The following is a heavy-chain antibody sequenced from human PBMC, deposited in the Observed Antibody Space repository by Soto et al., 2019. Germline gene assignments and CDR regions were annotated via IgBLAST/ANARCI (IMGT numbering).Heavy chain of an antibody. D-gene: IGHD4-17*01. CDR1: GGSISSSSYY. V-gene: IGHV4-39*01. Sequence: SETLSLTCTVSGGSISSSSYYWGWIRQPPGKGLEWIGSIYYSGSTYYNPSLKSRVTISVDTSKNQFSLKLSSVTAADTAVYYCATKLQDYGDYLYAFDIWGQGTMVTVSS. J-gene: IGHJ3*02. CDR3: ATKLQDYGDYLYAFDI. CDR2: IYYSGST.